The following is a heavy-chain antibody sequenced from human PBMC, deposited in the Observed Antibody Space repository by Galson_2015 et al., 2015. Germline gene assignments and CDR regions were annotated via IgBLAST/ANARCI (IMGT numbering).Heavy chain of an antibody. J-gene: IGHJ4*02. CDR3: AREWGDCSSTSCFPPYFDY. CDR2: IKQDGSEK. V-gene: IGHV3-7*01. D-gene: IGHD2-2*01. CDR1: GFTFSSYW. Sequence: SLRLSCAASGFTFSSYWMSWVRQAPGKGLEWVANIKQDGSEKYYVDSMKGRFTISRDNAKNSLYLQMNSLRAEDTAVYYCAREWGDCSSTSCFPPYFDYWGQGTLVTVSS.